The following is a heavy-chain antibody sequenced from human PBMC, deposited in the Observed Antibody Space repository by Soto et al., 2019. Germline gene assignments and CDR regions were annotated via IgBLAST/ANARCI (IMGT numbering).Heavy chain of an antibody. D-gene: IGHD3-3*01. V-gene: IGHV3-21*01. Sequence: GGSLRLSCAASGFTFSSYSMNWVRQAPGKGLEWVSSISSSSSYIYYADSVKGRFTISRDNAKNSLYLQMNSLRAEDTAVYYCASDNDFWSGLFDYWGQGTLVTVSS. CDR3: ASDNDFWSGLFDY. CDR1: GFTFSSYS. J-gene: IGHJ4*02. CDR2: ISSSSSYI.